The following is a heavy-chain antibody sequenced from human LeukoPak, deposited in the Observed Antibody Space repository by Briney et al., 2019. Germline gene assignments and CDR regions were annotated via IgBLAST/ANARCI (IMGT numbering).Heavy chain of an antibody. Sequence: PGGSLRLSCATSGFIFSSYAMSWVRQAPGNGLERVSVIYGDGRTSHSASVRGRFTISRDNSKNIVSLQMNNLRAEDTAVYYCARGRGLGVVSPYFDYWGQGTLVTVSS. CDR1: GFIFSSYA. D-gene: IGHD3-3*01. CDR3: ARGRGLGVVSPYFDY. J-gene: IGHJ4*02. CDR2: IYGDGRT. V-gene: IGHV3-23*03.